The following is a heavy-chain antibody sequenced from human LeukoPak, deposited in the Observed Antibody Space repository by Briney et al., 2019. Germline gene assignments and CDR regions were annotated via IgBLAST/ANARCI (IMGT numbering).Heavy chain of an antibody. V-gene: IGHV4-59*02. Sequence: SETLSLTCTVSGGSVSSDYWSWRRQPPGKGLEWIGDIYYSGRTNYNPSVKSRATISLDTPKNQFSLELRSVTAAETAVYYCARHRFGELDYRGQGTLVTASS. CDR1: GGSVSSDY. J-gene: IGHJ4*02. CDR3: ARHRFGELDY. CDR2: IYYSGRT. D-gene: IGHD3-10*01.